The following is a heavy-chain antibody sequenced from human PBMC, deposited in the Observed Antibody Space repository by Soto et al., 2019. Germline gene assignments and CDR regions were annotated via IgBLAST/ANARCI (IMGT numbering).Heavy chain of an antibody. Sequence: GGSLRLSCAAAGFTFSDYYMDWVRQAPGKGLEWVGRIRNKANRYTTEYAASVKGRFTISRDDSKKSLYLQMNSLETEDTAVYYFASPGYSSGWYDYWGQGTLVTVSS. CDR1: GFTFSDYY. D-gene: IGHD6-19*01. CDR2: IRNKANRYTT. J-gene: IGHJ4*02. V-gene: IGHV3-72*01. CDR3: ASPGYSSGWYDY.